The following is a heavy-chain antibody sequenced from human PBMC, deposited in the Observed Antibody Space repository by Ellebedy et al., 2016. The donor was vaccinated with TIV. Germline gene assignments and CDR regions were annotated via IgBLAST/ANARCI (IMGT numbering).Heavy chain of an antibody. V-gene: IGHV4-39*07. Sequence: SETLSLXCSVSGGSISSSSYYWGWIRQPPGKGLEWIGSIYYSGSTYYNPPLKSRVTISVDTSKNQFSLKLSSVTAADTAVYYCARGPPYYYGSGSYLGGNWFDPWGQGTLVTVSS. J-gene: IGHJ5*02. CDR2: IYYSGST. CDR3: ARGPPYYYGSGSYLGGNWFDP. CDR1: GGSISSSSYY. D-gene: IGHD3-10*01.